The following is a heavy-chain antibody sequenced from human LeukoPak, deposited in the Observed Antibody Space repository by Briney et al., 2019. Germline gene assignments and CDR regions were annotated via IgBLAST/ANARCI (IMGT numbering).Heavy chain of an antibody. D-gene: IGHD6-19*01. V-gene: IGHV3-53*01. Sequence: GGSLRLSCAASGFTLSSNHMSWVRQAPWKGLEWVSVVDRGGDTFYADSVKGRFAISRDNSKNTLYLQMNSLRAEDTAVYYCARAPIYSSGWYGDYWGQGTLVTVSS. CDR1: GFTLSSNH. CDR2: VDRGGDT. CDR3: ARAPIYSSGWYGDY. J-gene: IGHJ4*02.